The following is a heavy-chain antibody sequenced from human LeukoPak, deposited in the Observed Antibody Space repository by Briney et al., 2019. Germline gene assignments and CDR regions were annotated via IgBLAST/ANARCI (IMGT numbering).Heavy chain of an antibody. CDR2: IYTSGST. J-gene: IGHJ3*02. D-gene: IGHD2-2*01. CDR3: ARDRCNSTTCASRGAFNI. CDR1: GGSISSYY. Sequence: SETLSLTCTVSGGSISSYYWSWIRQPAGKGLEWIGRIYTSGSTNYNPSLTSRVTMSVDTSKNQFSLKLTSVTAADTAVYYCARDRCNSTTCASRGAFNIWGQGTMVTVS. V-gene: IGHV4-4*07.